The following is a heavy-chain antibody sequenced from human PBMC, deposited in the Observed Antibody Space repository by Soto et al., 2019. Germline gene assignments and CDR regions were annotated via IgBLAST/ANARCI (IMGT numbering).Heavy chain of an antibody. CDR1: GFTFSAYY. CDR3: ARALVLGVGALSQ. V-gene: IGHV3-11*01. D-gene: IGHD1-26*01. CDR2: ISDSGSLT. Sequence: QVQLVESGGGLVKPEGSLRLSCAASGFTFSAYYMSWIRQAPGKGLEWVSYISDSGSLTHYGDSVKGRFTISRDNAKASLYLQMDSLRAEDTAIYDCARALVLGVGALSQWGQGPLVTVSS. J-gene: IGHJ4*02.